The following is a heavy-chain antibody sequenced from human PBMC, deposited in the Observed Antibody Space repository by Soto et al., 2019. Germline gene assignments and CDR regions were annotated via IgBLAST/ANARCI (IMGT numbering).Heavy chain of an antibody. CDR3: VTSRVSIAVAGQTEYYSEY. Sequence: ASVKVSCKASGYTFTGYYIHWVRQAPGQGLEWMGWVNPNSGGTNYAQKFQGWVTMTRDTSISTAYMELSRLRSDDTAVYYCVTSRVSIAVAGQTEYYSEYWGQGTIVTVSA. J-gene: IGHJ4*02. CDR1: GYTFTGYY. CDR2: VNPNSGGT. V-gene: IGHV1-2*04. D-gene: IGHD6-19*01.